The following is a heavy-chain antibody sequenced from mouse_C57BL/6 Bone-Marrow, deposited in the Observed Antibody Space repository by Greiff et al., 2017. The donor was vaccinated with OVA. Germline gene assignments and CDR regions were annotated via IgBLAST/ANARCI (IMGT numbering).Heavy chain of an antibody. CDR2: IRSKSNNYAT. J-gene: IGHJ4*01. V-gene: IGHV10-1*01. Sequence: EVQRVESGGGLVQPKGSLKLSCAASGFSFNTYAMNWVRQAPGKGLEWVARIRSKSNNYATYYADSVKDRFTISRDDSESMLYLQMNNLKTEDTAMYYCVRHGWNYYAMDYWGQGTSVTVSS. CDR1: GFSFNTYA. D-gene: IGHD1-1*02. CDR3: VRHGWNYYAMDY.